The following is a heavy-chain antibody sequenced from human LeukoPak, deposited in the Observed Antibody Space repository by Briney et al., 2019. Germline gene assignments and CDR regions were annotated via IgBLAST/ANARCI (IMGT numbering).Heavy chain of an antibody. V-gene: IGHV3-30*03. J-gene: IGHJ3*02. D-gene: IGHD2-2*01. Sequence: PGGSLRLSCAASGFTFSSYGMHWVRQAPGKGLEWVAVISYDGSNKYYADSVKGRFTISRDNSKNTLYLQMNSLRAEDTAVYYCARAEGYCSSTSCGHDAFDIWGQGTMVTVSS. CDR2: ISYDGSNK. CDR1: GFTFSSYG. CDR3: ARAEGYCSSTSCGHDAFDI.